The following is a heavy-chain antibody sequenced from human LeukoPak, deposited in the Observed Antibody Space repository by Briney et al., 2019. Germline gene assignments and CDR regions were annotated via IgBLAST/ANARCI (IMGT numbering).Heavy chain of an antibody. Sequence: GGSLRLSCAASGFTFSSYGMHWVRQAPGKGLEWVAVISYDGSNKYYADSVKGRFTTSRDNAKSSMWMQMNSLRDEDTAVYYCARDQTPFYWGQGSLATVSS. J-gene: IGHJ4*02. CDR3: ARDQTPFY. CDR2: ISYDGSNK. V-gene: IGHV3-30*03. D-gene: IGHD2-15*01. CDR1: GFTFSSYG.